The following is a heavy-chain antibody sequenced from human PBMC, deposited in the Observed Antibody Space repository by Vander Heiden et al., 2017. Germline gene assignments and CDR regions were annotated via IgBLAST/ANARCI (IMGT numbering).Heavy chain of an antibody. D-gene: IGHD6-6*01. CDR2: INHSGST. V-gene: IGHV4-34*01. J-gene: IGHJ6*02. Sequence: QVQLQQWGAGLLKPSETLSLTCAVYGGSFSGYYWGWIRQPPGKGLEWIGEINHSGSTNYNPSLKSRVTISVDTSKNQFSLKLSSVTAADTAVYYCARRRYSSSSPRSYYYYGMDVWGQGTTVTVSS. CDR1: GGSFSGYY. CDR3: ARRRYSSSSPRSYYYYGMDV.